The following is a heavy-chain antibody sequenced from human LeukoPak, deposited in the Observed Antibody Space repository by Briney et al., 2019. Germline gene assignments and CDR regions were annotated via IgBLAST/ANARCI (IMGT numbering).Heavy chain of an antibody. CDR3: ARTWPIAARRFDY. CDR1: GYTFTGYY. Sequence: GASVKVSCKASGYTFTGYYMHWVRQAPGQGLEWMGWINPNSGGTYYAQKFQGRVTMTRDTSISTAYMELSRLRADDTAVYYCARTWPIAARRFDYWGQGTLVTVSS. CDR2: INPNSGGT. D-gene: IGHD6-6*01. V-gene: IGHV1-2*02. J-gene: IGHJ4*02.